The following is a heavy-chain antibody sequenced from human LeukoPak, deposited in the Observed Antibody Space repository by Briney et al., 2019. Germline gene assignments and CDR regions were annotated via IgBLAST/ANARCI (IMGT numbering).Heavy chain of an antibody. J-gene: IGHJ4*02. Sequence: PGGSLRLSCAASGFTFSSYSMNWVRQAPGKGLEWVSSISSSSSYIYYADSVKGRFTISRDNAKNSLYLQMNSLRAEDTAVYYCARESPYSSGFFKHTYSGGFDYWGQGTLVTVSS. D-gene: IGHD6-19*01. CDR1: GFTFSSYS. V-gene: IGHV3-21*01. CDR2: ISSSSSYI. CDR3: ARESPYSSGFFKHTYSGGFDY.